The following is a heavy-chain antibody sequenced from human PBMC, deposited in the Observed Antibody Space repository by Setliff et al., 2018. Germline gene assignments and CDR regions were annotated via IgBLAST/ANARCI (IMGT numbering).Heavy chain of an antibody. D-gene: IGHD3-10*01. V-gene: IGHV1-69*04. CDR1: GGTFSSYT. J-gene: IGHJ5*02. CDR3: ARDISLGKAAVWFGELKGWFDP. Sequence: SVKVSCKASGGTFSSYTISWVGRAPGKGLEWMGRINPILGIANYAQKCQGRVTITADKSTSTASMELGSLRSEDMAVFYCARDISLGKAAVWFGELKGWFDPWGQGTLVTVSS. CDR2: INPILGIA.